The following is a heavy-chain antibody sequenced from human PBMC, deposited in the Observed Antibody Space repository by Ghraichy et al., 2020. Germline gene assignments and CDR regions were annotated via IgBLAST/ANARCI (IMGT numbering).Heavy chain of an antibody. CDR3: ARSYYDSSGYHPFDY. V-gene: IGHV3-21*01. J-gene: IGHJ4*02. D-gene: IGHD3-22*01. Sequence: GESLNISCAASGFTFSSHTMNWVRQAPGKGLEWVSSISDTGVHIFYADSVQGRFTNSRDNAKNSLYLQMNSLRAEDTAVYFCARSYYDSSGYHPFDYWGQGTLVTVSS. CDR2: ISDTGVHI. CDR1: GFTFSSHT.